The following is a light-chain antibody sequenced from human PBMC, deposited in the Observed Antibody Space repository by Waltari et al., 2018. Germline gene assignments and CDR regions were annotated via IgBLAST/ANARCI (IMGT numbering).Light chain of an antibody. CDR3: TSYARISWV. J-gene: IGLJ3*02. Sequence: QSVLTPPASVSGSPGQSITISCTGTRSDVRVHTYFSWYQQHPGKAPKLMIYNVDNRPSGVSNRFSGSKSGNTASLTISGLQADDEADYYCTSYARISWVFGGGTKLSVL. V-gene: IGLV2-14*03. CDR2: NVD. CDR1: RSDVRVHTY.